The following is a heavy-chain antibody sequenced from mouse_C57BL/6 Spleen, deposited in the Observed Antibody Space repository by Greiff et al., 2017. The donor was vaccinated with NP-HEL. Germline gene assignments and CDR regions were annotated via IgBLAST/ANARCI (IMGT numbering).Heavy chain of an antibody. CDR2: ISDGGSYT. CDR1: GFTFSSYA. CDR3: AREGGSRFDY. D-gene: IGHD1-1*02. J-gene: IGHJ2*01. V-gene: IGHV5-4*01. Sequence: EVQLQESGGGLVKPGGSLKLSCAASGFTFSSYAMSWVRQTPEKRLEWVATISDGGSYTYYPDNVKGRFTISRDNAKNNLYLQMSHLKSEDTAMYYCAREGGSRFDYWGQGTTLTVSS.